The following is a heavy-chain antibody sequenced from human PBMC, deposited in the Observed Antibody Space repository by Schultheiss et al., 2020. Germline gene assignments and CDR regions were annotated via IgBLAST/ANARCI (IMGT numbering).Heavy chain of an antibody. CDR2: INPNSGGT. CDR3: ARVPPQVTTGFRAFDI. D-gene: IGHD4-17*01. Sequence: ESLKISCKASGYTFTGYYMHWVRQAPGQGLEWMGWINPNSGGTNYAQKFQGRVTMTRDTSISTAYMELSRLRSDDTAVYYCARVPPQVTTGFRAFDIWGQGTMVTVSS. CDR1: GYTFTGYY. V-gene: IGHV1-2*02. J-gene: IGHJ3*02.